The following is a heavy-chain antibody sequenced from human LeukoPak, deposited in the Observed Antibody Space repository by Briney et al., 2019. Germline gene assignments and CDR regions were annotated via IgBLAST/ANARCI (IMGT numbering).Heavy chain of an antibody. Sequence: GGSLRLSCTASGFTFSSYVMNWVRQAPGKGLEWISNIRTTAEGAKYAYYADSVKGRVTISRDDGKNTLYLHMNSLRDDDTAVYYCAMDQRYAFDYWGQGILVTVSS. J-gene: IGHJ4*02. CDR3: AMDQRYAFDY. CDR2: IRTTAEGAKYA. CDR1: GFTFSSYV. V-gene: IGHV3-48*02. D-gene: IGHD3-9*01.